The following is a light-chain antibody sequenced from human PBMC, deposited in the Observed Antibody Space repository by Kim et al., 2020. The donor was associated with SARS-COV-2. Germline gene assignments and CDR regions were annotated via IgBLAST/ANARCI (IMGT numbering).Light chain of an antibody. CDR1: QGIISA. J-gene: IGKJ4*01. V-gene: IGKV1-13*02. CDR2: DAS. CDR3: QQFNSDPT. Sequence: AIQLTQSPFSLSASVGDRVTITCRASQGIISALAWYQQKPGKAPKLLIYDASSLESGVPSRFSGSGSGTDFTLTISSLQPEEFATYYCQQFNSDPTFGGGTKV.